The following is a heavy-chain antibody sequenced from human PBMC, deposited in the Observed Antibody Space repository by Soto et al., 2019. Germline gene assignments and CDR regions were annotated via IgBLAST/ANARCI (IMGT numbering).Heavy chain of an antibody. V-gene: IGHV4-30-4*01. CDR1: GDSVSSVGFH. D-gene: IGHD3-3*01. Sequence: QVQLQESGPGLVKPSETLSLTCTVSGDSVSSVGFHWAWLRRPPGKGLEWIGYIYNGGSTYYRPSLESRMHMSLEATRNHYSLRLTSVTAADTAVYFCARAPVGLDTISYFDYWGQGKLVTVSS. CDR3: ARAPVGLDTISYFDY. CDR2: IYNGGST. J-gene: IGHJ4*02.